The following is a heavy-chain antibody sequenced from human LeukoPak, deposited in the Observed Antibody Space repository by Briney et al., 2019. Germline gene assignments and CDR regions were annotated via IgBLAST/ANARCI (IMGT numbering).Heavy chain of an antibody. Sequence: PSETLSLTCAVYGGSFSGYYWSWIRQPPEKGLEWIGEINHSGSTNYNPSLKSRVTISVDTSKNQFSLKLSSVTAADTAVYYCARNLRLGSSGWYYYYGMDVWGQGTTVTVSS. D-gene: IGHD6-19*01. J-gene: IGHJ6*02. CDR3: ARNLRLGSSGWYYYYGMDV. CDR2: INHSGST. V-gene: IGHV4-34*01. CDR1: GGSFSGYY.